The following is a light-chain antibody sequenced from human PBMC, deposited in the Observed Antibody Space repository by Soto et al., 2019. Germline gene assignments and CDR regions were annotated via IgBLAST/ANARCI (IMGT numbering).Light chain of an antibody. CDR1: QSISSW. CDR3: QQYNSYSPIT. Sequence: DIQMTQSPSTLSASVGDRVTITCRASQSISSWLAWYQQKPGKAPKLLIYKASSLESGVPSRFSGSGSGTEFTLTISSLQPADFATYYCQQYNSYSPITFGQGTRLEI. V-gene: IGKV1-5*03. J-gene: IGKJ5*01. CDR2: KAS.